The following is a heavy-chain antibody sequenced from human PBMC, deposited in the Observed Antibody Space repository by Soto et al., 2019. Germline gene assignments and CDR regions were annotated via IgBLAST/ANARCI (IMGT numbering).Heavy chain of an antibody. D-gene: IGHD4-17*01. CDR2: IFYSGNT. J-gene: IGHJ4*02. Sequence: SETLSLTCSVSGVYISSYYWSWIRQPPGKGLEWIGYIFYSGNTNYNPSLRSRVTISVDTSKNQFSLKLRSVTPADTAVYYCARDSGYGDPFDYWGQGTLVTVSS. CDR3: ARDSGYGDPFDY. V-gene: IGHV4-59*01. CDR1: GVYISSYY.